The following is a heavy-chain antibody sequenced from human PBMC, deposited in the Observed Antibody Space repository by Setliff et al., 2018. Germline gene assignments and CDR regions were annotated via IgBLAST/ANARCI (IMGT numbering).Heavy chain of an antibody. D-gene: IGHD2-21*02. V-gene: IGHV3-30*02. J-gene: IGHJ1*01. CDR1: GFTFRGVA. Sequence: GGSLRLSCAASGFTFRGVAMHWVRQAPGKGLEWVAFIRHDESDIYYTNSVKGRFTVSRDNSKNTLYLQMNILRPEDTALYYCVRDSSADYYDNDYFKYWGQGALVTVSS. CDR2: IRHDESDI. CDR3: VRDSSADYYDNDYFKY.